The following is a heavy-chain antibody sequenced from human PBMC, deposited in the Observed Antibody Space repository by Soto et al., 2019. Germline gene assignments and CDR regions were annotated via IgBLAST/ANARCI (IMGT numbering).Heavy chain of an antibody. V-gene: IGHV3-21*01. J-gene: IGHJ4*02. Sequence: EVQLVESGGGLVKPGGSLRLSCAASGFTFSSYSMNWVRQAPGKGLEWVSSINSSSGYIYYADSVKGRFTISRDNAKNSLYLQMNSLRAEDTAVYYCARDQPGYSYGYGLGYWGQGTLVTVSS. CDR1: GFTFSSYS. D-gene: IGHD5-18*01. CDR2: INSSSGYI. CDR3: ARDQPGYSYGYGLGY.